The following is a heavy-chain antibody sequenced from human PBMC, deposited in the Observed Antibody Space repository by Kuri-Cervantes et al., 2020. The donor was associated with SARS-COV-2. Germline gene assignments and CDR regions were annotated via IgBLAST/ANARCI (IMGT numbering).Heavy chain of an antibody. J-gene: IGHJ4*02. V-gene: IGHV4-59*01. D-gene: IGHD6-13*01. CDR2: IYYSGST. Sequence: GSLRLSCTVSGGSISSYYWSWIRQPPGKGLEWIGYIYYSGSTNYNPSLRSRVTISVDTSKNQFSLKLSSVTAADTAVYYCARAIAAAAPFDYWGQGTLVTVSS. CDR3: ARAIAAAAPFDY. CDR1: GGSISSYY.